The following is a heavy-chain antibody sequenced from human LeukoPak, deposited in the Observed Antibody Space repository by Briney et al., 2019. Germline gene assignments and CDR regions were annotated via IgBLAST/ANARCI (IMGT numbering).Heavy chain of an antibody. CDR3: ARALDRVGATSYFDY. CDR1: GGSFTAYY. Sequence: PSETLSLTCAVYGGSFTAYYWSVIRQPPGKGLEWIGEINHSGSINYNPSLKSRVTTSVDTSKNQFSLKLSSVTAEDTAVYYCARALDRVGATSYFDYWGQGTLVTVSS. V-gene: IGHV4-34*01. CDR2: INHSGSI. D-gene: IGHD1-26*01. J-gene: IGHJ4*02.